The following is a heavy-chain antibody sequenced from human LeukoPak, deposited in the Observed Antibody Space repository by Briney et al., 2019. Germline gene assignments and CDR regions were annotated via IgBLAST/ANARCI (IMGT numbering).Heavy chain of an antibody. CDR2: TYYRSRWYN. Sequence: SQTLSLTCAISGDSVSSNGAAWNWIRQSPSRGLEWLGRTYYRSRWYNDYTESVKSRITINPDTSKHQFSLQLNSVTPEDTAVYYCARQIVVVPTAMVKGWFDPWGQGTLVTVSS. CDR1: GDSVSSNGAA. D-gene: IGHD2-2*01. V-gene: IGHV6-1*01. J-gene: IGHJ5*02. CDR3: ARQIVVVPTAMVKGWFDP.